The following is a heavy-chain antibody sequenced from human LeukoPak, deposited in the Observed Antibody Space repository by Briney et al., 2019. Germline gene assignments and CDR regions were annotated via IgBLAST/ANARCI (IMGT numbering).Heavy chain of an antibody. J-gene: IGHJ4*02. V-gene: IGHV3-23*01. CDR3: AKKYALGFDY. Sequence: PGGSLRLSCAASGFTFSSSAMTWVRQAPGKGLEWVSGISVSGGNTYYADSVKGRFNISRDNSKSTLYLQMNSLRGEDTAVYYCAKKYALGFDYWGQGTPVTVSS. D-gene: IGHD2-2*01. CDR2: ISVSGGNT. CDR1: GFTFSSSA.